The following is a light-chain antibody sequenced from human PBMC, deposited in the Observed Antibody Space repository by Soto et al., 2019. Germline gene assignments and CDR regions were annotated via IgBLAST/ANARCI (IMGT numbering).Light chain of an antibody. CDR1: RGHSNYA. CDR2: LTSDGSH. V-gene: IGLV4-69*01. Sequence: QSVLTHSPSASASLGASGKLTCTLSRGHSNYAIAWHQQQSEKGPRYLMKLTSDGSHSKGDWIPDRFSGSSSGAERYLTISSLQSEDEAAYDCQTWGSGIVVFGGGTKLTVL. CDR3: QTWGSGIVV. J-gene: IGLJ2*01.